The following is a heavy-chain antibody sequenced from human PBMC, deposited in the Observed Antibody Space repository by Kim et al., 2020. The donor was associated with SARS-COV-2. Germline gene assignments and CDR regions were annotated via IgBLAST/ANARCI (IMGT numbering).Heavy chain of an antibody. Sequence: ASVKVSCKASGYTFTSYGISWVRQAPGQGLEWMGWISAYNGNTNYAQKLQGRVTMPTDTSTSTAYMELRSLRSDDTAVYYCARDSIVRGWYYGSGSMTRGWFDPWGQGTLVTVSS. D-gene: IGHD3-10*01. CDR3: ARDSIVRGWYYGSGSMTRGWFDP. CDR2: ISAYNGNT. CDR1: GYTFTSYG. V-gene: IGHV1-18*04. J-gene: IGHJ5*02.